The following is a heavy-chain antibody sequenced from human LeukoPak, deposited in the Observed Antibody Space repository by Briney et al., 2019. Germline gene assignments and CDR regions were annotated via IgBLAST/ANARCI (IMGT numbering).Heavy chain of an antibody. Sequence: PGGSLRLSCAASGFTLSGYWMHWVRQVPGKGLVWVSRINSDESSTSYADSVKGRFTISRDNSKNTLYLQMNSLRAEDTAVYYCAAGYSFGDYWGQGTLVTVSS. CDR2: INSDESST. D-gene: IGHD5-18*01. CDR3: AAGYSFGDY. V-gene: IGHV3-74*01. CDR1: GFTLSGYW. J-gene: IGHJ4*02.